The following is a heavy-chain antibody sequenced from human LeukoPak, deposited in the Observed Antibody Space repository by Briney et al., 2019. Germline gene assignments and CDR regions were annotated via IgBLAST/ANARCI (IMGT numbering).Heavy chain of an antibody. CDR3: ARGGVTGMFDY. CDR1: GFTFSNYG. Sequence: GGSLRLSCAGAGFTFSNYGMHWVRQAPGKGLEWVAVISYEGRTTYYADSVKGRFTISRDNAKNTLYLQMNSLRAEDTAVYYCARGGVTGMFDYWGQGTLVTVSS. J-gene: IGHJ4*02. V-gene: IGHV3-30*03. D-gene: IGHD1-20*01. CDR2: ISYEGRTT.